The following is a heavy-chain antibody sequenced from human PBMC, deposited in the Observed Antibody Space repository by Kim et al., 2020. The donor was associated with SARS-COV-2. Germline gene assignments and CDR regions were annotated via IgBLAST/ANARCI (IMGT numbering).Heavy chain of an antibody. CDR3: ARGLVLASIAAWSVRNQYYYGMDV. CDR2: INHSGST. D-gene: IGHD6-6*01. Sequence: SETLSLTCAVYGGSFSGYYWSWIRQPPGKGLEWIGEINHSGSTNYNPSLKSRVTISVDTSKNQFSLKLSSVTAADTAVYYCARGLVLASIAAWSVRNQYYYGMDVWGQGTTVTVSS. J-gene: IGHJ6*02. V-gene: IGHV4-34*01. CDR1: GGSFSGYY.